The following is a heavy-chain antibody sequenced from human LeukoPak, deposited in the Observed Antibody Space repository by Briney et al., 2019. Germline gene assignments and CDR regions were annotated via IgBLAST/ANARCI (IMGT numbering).Heavy chain of an antibody. CDR1: GYTFTRYG. J-gene: IGHJ4*02. CDR3: ARDNGYQLLWW. Sequence: GASVKVSCKTSGYTFTRYGIHWVRQAPGQGLEWMGWISCGKGETKYSQKFQDRVTITMDTSASTAYMELSSLRSEDTAVYYCARDNGYQLLWWWGQGTLVTVSS. D-gene: IGHD2-2*01. V-gene: IGHV1-3*01. CDR2: ISCGKGET.